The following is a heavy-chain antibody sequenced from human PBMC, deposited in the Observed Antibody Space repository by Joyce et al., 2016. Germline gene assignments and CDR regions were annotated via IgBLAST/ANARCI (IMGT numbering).Heavy chain of an antibody. CDR1: GLTLSNYG. CDR3: AKILTATYSSGWFLDY. CDR2: ISYDGIYK. V-gene: IGHV3-30*18. Sequence: QVQLVESGGGVVQPGRSLRLSCAASGLTLSNYGVHWVRQAPWKGLEWVAVISYDGIYKYYADSVKGRFTISRDNSKNTVFLEMNSLRAEDTAVYYCAKILTATYSSGWFLDYWGQGTLVTVSS. J-gene: IGHJ4*02. D-gene: IGHD6-25*01.